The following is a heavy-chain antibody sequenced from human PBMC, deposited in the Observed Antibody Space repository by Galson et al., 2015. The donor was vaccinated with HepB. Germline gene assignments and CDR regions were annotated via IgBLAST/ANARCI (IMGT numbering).Heavy chain of an antibody. V-gene: IGHV3-15*01. Sequence: SLRLSCAASGFLFNNAWMNWVRQAPGKGLEWVGRIKNKAHGETRDYAAPIKGRFTVSRDDSKNTLYLQMNSLTIEDTAVYYCATDEDGHSNGGQGTRVTVSS. CDR2: IKNKAHGETR. D-gene: IGHD5-24*01. CDR3: ATDEDGHSN. J-gene: IGHJ4*02. CDR1: GFLFNNAW.